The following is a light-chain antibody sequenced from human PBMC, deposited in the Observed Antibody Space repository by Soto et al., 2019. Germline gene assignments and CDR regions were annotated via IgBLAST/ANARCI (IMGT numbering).Light chain of an antibody. Sequence: DIQMTQSPSSLSASIGDRVTITCRASQNIDTFLSWHPQMSGSAPRVLIFSASTLHTGVPSRFSGSGSGTYFTLTINGLQPEDFATYFCQQTFTTAITFGGGTKVDIK. CDR1: QNIDTF. J-gene: IGKJ4*01. V-gene: IGKV1-39*01. CDR3: QQTFTTAIT. CDR2: SAS.